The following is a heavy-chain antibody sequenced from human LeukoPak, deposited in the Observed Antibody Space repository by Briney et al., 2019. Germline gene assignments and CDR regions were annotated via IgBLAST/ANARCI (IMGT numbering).Heavy chain of an antibody. CDR2: ISYDGSNK. CDR1: GFTFSSYG. V-gene: IGHV3-30*18. CDR3: AKDVDNGDYVVY. Sequence: GRSLRLSCAVSGFTFSSYGMHWVRQAPGKGLEWVAVISYDGSNKYYADSVKGRFTISRDNSKNTLYLQMNSLRAEDTAVYYCAKDVDNGDYVVYWGQGTLVTVSS. D-gene: IGHD4-17*01. J-gene: IGHJ4*02.